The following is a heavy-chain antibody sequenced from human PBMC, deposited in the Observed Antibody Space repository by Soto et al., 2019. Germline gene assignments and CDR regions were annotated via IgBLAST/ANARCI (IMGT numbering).Heavy chain of an antibody. CDR2: ITHGGST. Sequence: SETLSLTCAVYGYSIRSGDWWGWIRQPPGKGLEWIGYITHGGSTNYNPSLKRRVTMSVDPSKNQFSLNLTSVTAVDTAVYYCARMAVTTFYYYAMDVWGQGTTVTVSS. J-gene: IGHJ6*02. D-gene: IGHD6-19*01. CDR3: ARMAVTTFYYYAMDV. CDR1: GYSIRSGDW. V-gene: IGHV4-28*01.